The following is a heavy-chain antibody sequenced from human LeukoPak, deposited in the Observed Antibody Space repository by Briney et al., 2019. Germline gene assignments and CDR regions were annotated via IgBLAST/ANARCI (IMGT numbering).Heavy chain of an antibody. V-gene: IGHV3-30*02. CDR2: IRYDGSNK. CDR1: AFRFSNYG. J-gene: IGHJ6*03. Sequence: PGGSLRLSCAASAFRFSNYGMHWVRQAPGKGLEWVAFIRYDGSNKYYGDSEKDRFSISRDNSKNTLYLQMNSLRAEDTAVYYCAKVPCSTTTCYSYYMDVWAKGTTVSVSS. CDR3: AKVPCSTTTCYSYYMDV. D-gene: IGHD2/OR15-2a*01.